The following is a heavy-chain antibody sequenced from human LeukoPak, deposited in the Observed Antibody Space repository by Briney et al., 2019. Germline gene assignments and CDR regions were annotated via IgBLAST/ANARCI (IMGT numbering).Heavy chain of an antibody. V-gene: IGHV1-69*13. CDR3: ASPVKYYDTWSGYPPFDY. Sequence: ASVKVSCKASGDTFSSYAISWVRQAPGQGLEWVGGIIPMSGTANYAQKFQGRVTITADESTSTAYMELSSLGSEDTAIYYCASPVKYYDTWSGYPPFDYWGQGTLVTVSS. CDR2: IIPMSGTA. J-gene: IGHJ4*02. CDR1: GDTFSSYA. D-gene: IGHD3-3*01.